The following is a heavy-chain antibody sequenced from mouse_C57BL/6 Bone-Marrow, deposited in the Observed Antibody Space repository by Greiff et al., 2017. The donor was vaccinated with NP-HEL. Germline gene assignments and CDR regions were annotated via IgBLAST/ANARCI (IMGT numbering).Heavy chain of an antibody. CDR1: GFTFSSYA. J-gene: IGHJ2*01. V-gene: IGHV5-4*01. Sequence: EVQLVESGGGLVKPGGSLKLSCAASGFTFSSYAMSWVRQTPEKRLEWVATISDGGSYTYYPDNVKGRFTISRDNAKNNLYLQMSHLKSEDTAMYYCARDHYYGSSFGYWGQGTTLTVSS. CDR2: ISDGGSYT. D-gene: IGHD1-1*01. CDR3: ARDHYYGSSFGY.